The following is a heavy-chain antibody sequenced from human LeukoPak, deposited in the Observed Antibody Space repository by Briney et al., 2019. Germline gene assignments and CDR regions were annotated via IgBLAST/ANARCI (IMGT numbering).Heavy chain of an antibody. CDR3: AKIAVAGYYFYSMDV. CDR1: GFTFINYA. CDR2: IAGSGRST. V-gene: IGHV3-23*01. D-gene: IGHD6-19*01. J-gene: IGHJ6*03. Sequence: AGGSLRLPCAASGFTFINYAMSWVRQAPGKGLEWVSTIAGSGRSTYYADSVKGRFTISRDNSKNTLFLQMNSLRADDTAVYYCAKIAVAGYYFYSMDVWGRGTTVTVSS.